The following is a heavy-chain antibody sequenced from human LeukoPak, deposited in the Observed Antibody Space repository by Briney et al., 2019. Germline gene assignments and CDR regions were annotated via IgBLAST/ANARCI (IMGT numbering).Heavy chain of an antibody. CDR2: IYYSGSS. Sequence: SETLSLTCSVSGGSISSSSSYWGWIRQPPGKGLEWIGSIYYSGSSFDNPALKSRVTISVDTSKNQFSLRLSSVTAADTAVYYCARHRSGWLQSSFDYWGQGTLVTVSS. D-gene: IGHD5-24*01. CDR1: GGSISSSSSY. CDR3: ARHRSGWLQSSFDY. J-gene: IGHJ4*02. V-gene: IGHV4-39*01.